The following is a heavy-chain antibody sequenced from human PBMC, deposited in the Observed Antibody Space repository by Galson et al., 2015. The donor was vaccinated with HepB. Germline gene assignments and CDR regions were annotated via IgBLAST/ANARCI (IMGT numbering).Heavy chain of an antibody. D-gene: IGHD3-16*02. Sequence: SLRLSCAASGFTFTSHSLNWVRQAPGRGLEWISYISSTSRTIHYADSVKGRLTVSRDNVKDFMFLEMSNQRDDDTAVYYCTRDPYDYVWGSYRVALLGDVWGQGTTVIVSS. CDR3: TRDPYDYVWGSYRVALLGDV. J-gene: IGHJ6*02. CDR2: ISSTSRTI. V-gene: IGHV3-48*02. CDR1: GFTFTSHS.